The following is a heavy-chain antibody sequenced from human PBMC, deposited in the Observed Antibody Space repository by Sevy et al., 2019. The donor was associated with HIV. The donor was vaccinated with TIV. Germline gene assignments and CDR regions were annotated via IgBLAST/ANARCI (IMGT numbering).Heavy chain of an antibody. D-gene: IGHD3-10*01. CDR1: GFTFSSYA. Sequence: GGSLRLSCAASGFTFSSYAMSWVRQAPGKGLEWVSAISGTGGSTYYADSVKGRFTISRDNSKNTLYLQMNSLRAEDTAVYYCAKEGGYEVLLWFGELSSYFDHWGQGTLVTVSS. J-gene: IGHJ4*02. CDR2: ISGTGGST. CDR3: AKEGGYEVLLWFGELSSYFDH. V-gene: IGHV3-23*01.